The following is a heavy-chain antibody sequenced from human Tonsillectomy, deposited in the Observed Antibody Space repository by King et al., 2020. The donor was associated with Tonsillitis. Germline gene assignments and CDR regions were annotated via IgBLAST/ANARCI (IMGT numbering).Heavy chain of an antibody. D-gene: IGHD1-26*01. Sequence: VQLVESGGGLVKPGGSLRLSCASSGFIFSSYTMNWVRQAPGKGLEWVSSIISSCTYIYYDDLVKGRFTVSRDNAKNSLYLQVDSLRAEDTAVYYCAREAPYSGSYYGDAFDIWGQGTIVTVSS. CDR1: GFIFSSYT. CDR2: IISSCTYI. V-gene: IGHV3-21*01. J-gene: IGHJ3*02. CDR3: AREAPYSGSYYGDAFDI.